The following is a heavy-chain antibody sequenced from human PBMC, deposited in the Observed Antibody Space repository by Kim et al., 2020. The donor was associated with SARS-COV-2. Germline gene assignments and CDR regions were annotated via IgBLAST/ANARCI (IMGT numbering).Heavy chain of an antibody. CDR1: GYTFTSYA. J-gene: IGHJ6*02. V-gene: IGHV1-3*01. CDR2: INAGNGNT. D-gene: IGHD1-1*01. CDR3: ARVSVTTSYYYYYGMDV. Sequence: ASVKVSCKASGYTFTSYAMHWVRQAPGQRLEWMGWINAGNGNTKYSQKFQGRVTITRDTSASTAYMELSSLRSEDTAVYYCARVSVTTSYYYYYGMDVWGQGTTVTVSS.